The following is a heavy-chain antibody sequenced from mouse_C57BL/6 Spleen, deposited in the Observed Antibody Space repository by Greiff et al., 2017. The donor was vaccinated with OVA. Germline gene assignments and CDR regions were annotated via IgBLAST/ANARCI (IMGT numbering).Heavy chain of an antibody. V-gene: IGHV1-64*01. J-gene: IGHJ2*01. CDR1: GYTLTSYW. Sequence: QVQLQQPGAELVKPGASVKLSCKASGYTLTSYWMHWVKQRPGQGLEWIGMIHPNSGSTNYNEKFKSKATLTVDKSSSTAYMQLSSLTSEDSAVYYCARTSIYDGYYGYWGQGTTLTVSS. D-gene: IGHD2-3*01. CDR3: ARTSIYDGYYGY. CDR2: IHPNSGST.